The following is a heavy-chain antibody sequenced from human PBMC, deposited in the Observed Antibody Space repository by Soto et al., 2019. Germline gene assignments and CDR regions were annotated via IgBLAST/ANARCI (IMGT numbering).Heavy chain of an antibody. CDR3: VQTRCGGDCLQSFSSHSYYVLDG. D-gene: IGHD2-21*02. V-gene: IGHV2-5*02. Sequence: QITLKESGPTLVKPTQTLTLTCTFSGLSLSTIGEGVGWIRQPPGKALEWLALVYWDDDKRYSPSLKSRLTITKDTAINQVVPPPTNLGPVYTATYYCVQTRCGGDCLQSFSSHSYYVLDGWGQGTRVTVSS. CDR1: GLSLSTIGEG. CDR2: VYWDDDK. J-gene: IGHJ6*02.